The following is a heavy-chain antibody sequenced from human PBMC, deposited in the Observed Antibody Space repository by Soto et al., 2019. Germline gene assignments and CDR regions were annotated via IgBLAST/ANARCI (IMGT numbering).Heavy chain of an antibody. Sequence: SETLSLTCAVYGGSFSGYYWSWIRQPPGKGLEWIGEINHSGSTNYNPSLKSRVTISVDTSKNQFSLKLSSVTAADTAVYYCARAPGYCSGGSCHNINWFDSWGQGTLVTV. CDR2: INHSGST. D-gene: IGHD2-15*01. J-gene: IGHJ5*01. CDR1: GGSFSGYY. CDR3: ARAPGYCSGGSCHNINWFDS. V-gene: IGHV4-34*01.